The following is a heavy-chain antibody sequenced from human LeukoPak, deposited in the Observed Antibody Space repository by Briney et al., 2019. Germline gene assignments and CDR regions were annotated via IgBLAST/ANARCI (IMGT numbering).Heavy chain of an antibody. CDR3: ARGSSYYGSGSALRPSGYYYYMDV. D-gene: IGHD3-10*01. Sequence: SETLSLTCTVSGGSISSGYYWGWIRQPPGKGLEWIGSIYHSGSTYYNPSLKSRVTISVDTSKNQFSLKLSSVTAADTAAYYCARGSSYYGSGSALRPSGYYYYMDVWGKGTTVTVSS. J-gene: IGHJ6*03. V-gene: IGHV4-38-2*02. CDR2: IYHSGST. CDR1: GGSISSGYY.